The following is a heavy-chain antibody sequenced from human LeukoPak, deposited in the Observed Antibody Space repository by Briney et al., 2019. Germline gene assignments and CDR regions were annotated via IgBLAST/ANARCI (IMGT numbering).Heavy chain of an antibody. J-gene: IGHJ4*02. V-gene: IGHV3-30*18. D-gene: IGHD4-17*01. CDR3: AKSLRGSTVTNQIDY. CDR1: GFTFSSYG. Sequence: PGGSMRLSCAASGFTFSSYGMHWVRQAPGKGLEWVAVISYDGSNKYYADSVKGRFTISRDNSKNTLYLQMNSLRAEDTAVYYCAKSLRGSTVTNQIDYWGQGTLVTVSS. CDR2: ISYDGSNK.